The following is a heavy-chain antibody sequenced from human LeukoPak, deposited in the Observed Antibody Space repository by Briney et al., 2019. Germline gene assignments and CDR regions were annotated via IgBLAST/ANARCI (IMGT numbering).Heavy chain of an antibody. D-gene: IGHD4-17*01. V-gene: IGHV4-31*03. CDR3: ARTDDYGVQRHDF. CDR1: GGSVSSGGYY. CDR2: IYYNGNT. Sequence: SETLSLNCTVSGGSVSSGGYYWTWIRQHPGKGLEWIGYIYYNGNTYYNPSLKSRVTISVDTSKNQLSLKVSSVTAADTAVYYCARTDDYGVQRHDFWGQGTLVTVSS. J-gene: IGHJ4*02.